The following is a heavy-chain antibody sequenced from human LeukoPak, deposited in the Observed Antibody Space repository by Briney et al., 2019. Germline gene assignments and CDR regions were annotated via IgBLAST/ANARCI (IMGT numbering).Heavy chain of an antibody. CDR2: ISGSGDNT. J-gene: IGHJ4*02. Sequence: GGSLRLSCAASGFTFSSYAMSWVRQAPGKGLEWVSAISGSGDNTYYADSVKGRFTISRDNSKNTLYLQMNSLRAEDTAVYYCAKASSSCYRCYDFWGQGTLVTVSS. CDR3: AKASSSCYRCYDF. CDR1: GFTFSSYA. D-gene: IGHD3-22*01. V-gene: IGHV3-23*01.